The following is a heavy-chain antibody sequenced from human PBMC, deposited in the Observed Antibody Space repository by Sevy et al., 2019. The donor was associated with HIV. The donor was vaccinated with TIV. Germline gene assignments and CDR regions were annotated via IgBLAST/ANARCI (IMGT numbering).Heavy chain of an antibody. CDR1: GYTFSNYG. CDR2: ISPFNNKT. D-gene: IGHD2-21*01. Sequence: ASVKVSCKASGYTFSNYGISWVQQAPGQGLEWMGWISPFNNKTNYAQKFQGRVSLTSDTSATTAYMEVTSLRSDDTAVYYCARDRVHDWGEGWFDPWGQGTLVTVSS. CDR3: ARDRVHDWGEGWFDP. V-gene: IGHV1-18*01. J-gene: IGHJ5*02.